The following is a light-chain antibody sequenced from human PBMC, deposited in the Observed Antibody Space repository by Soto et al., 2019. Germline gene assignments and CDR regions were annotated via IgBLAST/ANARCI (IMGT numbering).Light chain of an antibody. CDR2: ATS. CDR3: QQSYSTPYT. V-gene: IGKV1-39*01. Sequence: DMEMTQSPSSLSASVGDRVTITCRARQSIGNFLPWYPQQPRKAPRLLIYATSSLQSGVPSRFSGSGSGTDFTLTISSLQPEDFATYYCQQSYSTPYTFGQGTKLEI. J-gene: IGKJ2*01. CDR1: QSIGNF.